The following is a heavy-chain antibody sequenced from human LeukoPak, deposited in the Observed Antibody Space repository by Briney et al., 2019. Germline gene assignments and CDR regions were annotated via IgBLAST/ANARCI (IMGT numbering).Heavy chain of an antibody. V-gene: IGHV3-23*01. D-gene: IGHD6-25*01. Sequence: GGSLRLSCAASGFTFSSYGMSWVRQAPGKGLEWVSTITGSGSHTYYADSVKGRFTISRDNSKNTLYLQMNSLRAEDTAIYYCAKPGYVTSGWFDFWGQGTLVAVSS. J-gene: IGHJ4*02. CDR3: AKPGYVTSGWFDF. CDR1: GFTFSSYG. CDR2: ITGSGSHT.